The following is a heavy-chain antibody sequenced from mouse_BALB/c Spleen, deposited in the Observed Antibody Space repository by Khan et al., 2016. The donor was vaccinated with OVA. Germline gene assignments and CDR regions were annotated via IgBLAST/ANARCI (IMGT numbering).Heavy chain of an antibody. V-gene: IGHV1-77*01. J-gene: IGHJ3*01. Sequence: QVQLQQPGAELARPGASVKLSCKASGYTFSDYYINWVKQRTGQGLEWIGEIYPGRGNTYYNEKFKGKATLTADKSSSTAYMQFSSLTSEDSAFYCCARSGTGSFLYWGQGTLVTVSA. CDR3: ARSGTGSFLY. D-gene: IGHD4-1*01. CDR1: GYTFSDYY. CDR2: IYPGRGNT.